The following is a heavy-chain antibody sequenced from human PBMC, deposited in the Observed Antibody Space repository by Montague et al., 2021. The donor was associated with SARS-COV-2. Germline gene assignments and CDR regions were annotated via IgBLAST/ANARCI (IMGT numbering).Heavy chain of an antibody. CDR1: GGSITVSRYD. D-gene: IGHD1-1*01. V-gene: IGHV4-39*01. CDR3: ARHRANAGSFAI. CDR2: VHYTGTT. Sequence: SETLSLTCTVSGGSITVSRYDWGWIRQPPGKGLEWIGSVHYTGTTSYTASLKSRLTISVDTSENQFSLKMTSVTASDTAVYYCARHRANAGSFAIWGQGTMVTVSS. J-gene: IGHJ3*02.